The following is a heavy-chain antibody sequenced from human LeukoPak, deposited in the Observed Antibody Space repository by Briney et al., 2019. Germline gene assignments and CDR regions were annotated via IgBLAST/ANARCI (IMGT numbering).Heavy chain of an antibody. CDR2: INPSGGST. Sequence: ASVKVSCKASGYTFTSYYMHWVRQAPGQGLEWMGIINPSGGSTSYAQKFQGRVTMTTDTSTSTAYMELRSLRSDDTAVYYCARGEVQMFSNPIYFGYWGQGTLVTVSS. D-gene: IGHD4-11*01. V-gene: IGHV1-46*01. CDR1: GYTFTSYY. J-gene: IGHJ4*02. CDR3: ARGEVQMFSNPIYFGY.